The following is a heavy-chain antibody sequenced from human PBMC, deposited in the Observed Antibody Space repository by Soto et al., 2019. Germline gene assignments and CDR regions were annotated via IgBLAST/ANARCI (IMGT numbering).Heavy chain of an antibody. CDR2: IYYSGST. Sequence: SETLSLTCTVSGGSISSYYWSWIRQPPGKGLEWIGYIYYSGSTNYNPSLKSRVTISVDTSKNQFSLKLSSVTAADTAVYYCASSTVRERAFDYWGQGTLVTVSS. D-gene: IGHD3-10*01. CDR3: ASSTVRERAFDY. CDR1: GGSISSYY. V-gene: IGHV4-59*08. J-gene: IGHJ4*02.